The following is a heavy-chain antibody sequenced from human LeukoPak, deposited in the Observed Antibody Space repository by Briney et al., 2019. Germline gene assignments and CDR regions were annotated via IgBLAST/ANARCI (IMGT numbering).Heavy chain of an antibody. D-gene: IGHD1-26*01. Sequence: GGSLRLSCAASGFTFSSYGMHWVRQAPGKGLEWVAVISYDGSNKYYADSVKGRFTISRDNSKNTLYLQMNSLRAEDTAVYYCASLGVSYSGRPIATDYWGQGTLVTVSS. CDR1: GFTFSSYG. V-gene: IGHV3-30*03. J-gene: IGHJ4*02. CDR3: ASLGVSYSGRPIATDY. CDR2: ISYDGSNK.